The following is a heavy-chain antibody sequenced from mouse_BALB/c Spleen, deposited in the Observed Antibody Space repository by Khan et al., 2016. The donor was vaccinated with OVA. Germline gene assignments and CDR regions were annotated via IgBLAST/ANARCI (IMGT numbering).Heavy chain of an antibody. Sequence: EVELVESGGDLVKPGGSLKLSCAASGFTFSTYGMSWVRQAPDKRLEWVATVSTGGSYTYSPDSVKGRLTISRDNAKNTLYLQMSGLRSEDTAMFYCTRLAYYYDSEGFAYWGQGTLVTVSA. V-gene: IGHV5-6*01. D-gene: IGHD1-1*01. CDR2: VSTGGSYT. CDR1: GFTFSTYG. CDR3: TRLAYYYDSEGFAY. J-gene: IGHJ3*01.